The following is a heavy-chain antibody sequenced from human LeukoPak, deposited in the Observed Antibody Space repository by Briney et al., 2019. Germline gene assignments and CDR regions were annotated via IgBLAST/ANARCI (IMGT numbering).Heavy chain of an antibody. CDR1: GGSISSGSYY. Sequence: SETLSLTCTVSGGSISSGSYYWSWIRQPAGKGLEWIGRIYTSGSTNYNPSLKSRVTISVDTSKNQFSLKLSSVTAADTAVYYCARVDTAMVYYYGMDVWGQGTTVTVSS. CDR3: ARVDTAMVYYYGMDV. J-gene: IGHJ6*02. CDR2: IYTSGST. V-gene: IGHV4-61*02. D-gene: IGHD5-18*01.